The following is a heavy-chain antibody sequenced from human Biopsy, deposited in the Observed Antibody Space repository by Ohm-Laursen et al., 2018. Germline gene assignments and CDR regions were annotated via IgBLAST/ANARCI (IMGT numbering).Heavy chain of an antibody. Sequence: SETLSLTCTDSGGSLKNYYWSWIRQPAGKGLEWIGRVYTSGSTSYNPSLESRVTMSVVTSKNQFSLKVTSMTAADTALYYCARDYGLELGGLEAFDIWGQGTMVTVSS. CDR2: VYTSGST. J-gene: IGHJ3*02. CDR3: ARDYGLELGGLEAFDI. V-gene: IGHV4-4*07. D-gene: IGHD1-7*01. CDR1: GGSLKNYY.